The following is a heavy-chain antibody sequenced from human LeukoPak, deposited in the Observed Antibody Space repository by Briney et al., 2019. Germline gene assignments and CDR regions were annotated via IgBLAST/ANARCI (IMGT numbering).Heavy chain of an antibody. J-gene: IGHJ4*02. CDR2: IYPGDSDT. D-gene: IGHD3-10*01. CDR1: GYSFTSYW. V-gene: IGHV5-51*01. Sequence: GESLKISCKGSGYSFTSYWIGWVRQMPGKGLEWMGIIYPGDSDTRYSPSFQGQVTISADKSISTAYLQWSSLKASDTAMYYCARRRYYGSGSYLVGYYFDYWSQGTLVTVSS. CDR3: ARRRYYGSGSYLVGYYFDY.